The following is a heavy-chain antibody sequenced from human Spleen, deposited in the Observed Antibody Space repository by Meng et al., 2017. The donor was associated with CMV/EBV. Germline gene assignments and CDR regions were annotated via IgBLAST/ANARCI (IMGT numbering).Heavy chain of an antibody. V-gene: IGHV3-30*04. J-gene: IGHJ6*02. CDR3: ARDNAKPAGYYYYAMDV. CDR2: ISSDGTTK. CDR1: RFTFKNYT. Sequence: GESLKISCAASRFTFKNYTMSWVRQAPGKGLEWVALISSDGTTKYYADSVKGRFTISRDNSKNTLYLQMNSLRAEDTAVYYCARDNAKPAGYYYYAMDVWGQGITVTVSS. D-gene: IGHD2-2*01.